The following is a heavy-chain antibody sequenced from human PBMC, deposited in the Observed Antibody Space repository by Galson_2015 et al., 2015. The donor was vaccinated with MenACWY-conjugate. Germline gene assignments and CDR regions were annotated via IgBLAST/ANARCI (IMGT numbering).Heavy chain of an antibody. Sequence: LRLSCAATGFTFGDYAVHWVRRTPGKGLEWVALISGNGDHTYYTDSVKGRFTISRDNSRNSLFLQMSSLRSEDTALYYCAKDGRDTGQPQYLDSWGQGTLVTVSS. D-gene: IGHD5-18*01. CDR3: AKDGRDTGQPQYLDS. CDR2: ISGNGDHT. CDR1: GFTFGDYA. J-gene: IGHJ4*02. V-gene: IGHV3-43*02.